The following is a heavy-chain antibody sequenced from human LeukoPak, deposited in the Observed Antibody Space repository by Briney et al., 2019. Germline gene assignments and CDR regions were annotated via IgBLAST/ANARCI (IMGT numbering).Heavy chain of an antibody. CDR2: ISSSRDI. D-gene: IGHD1-1*01. J-gene: IGHJ4*02. CDR3: ARDSRGTTMRFDY. Sequence: GGSLRLSCAASGFTFSVYSMNWVRQAPGKGLEWVSSISSSRDIYYADSVKGRFTVSRDNAKNSLYLQMNSLRAEDTAVYYCARDSRGTTMRFDYWGQGTLVTVSS. V-gene: IGHV3-21*01. CDR1: GFTFSVYS.